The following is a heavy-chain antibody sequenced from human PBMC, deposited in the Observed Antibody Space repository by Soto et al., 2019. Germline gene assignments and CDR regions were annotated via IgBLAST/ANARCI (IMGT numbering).Heavy chain of an antibody. CDR1: GFTFSRYS. J-gene: IGHJ5*02. Sequence: EVQLVESGGGLVQPGGSLRLSCAASGFTFSRYSMNWVRQAPGKGLEWVSYISSSSSTIYYADSVQGRFTISRDNAKNSLYLQMNSLRDEDTAVYYCARGEGDYVWGSYRTYNWFDPWGQGTLVTVSS. V-gene: IGHV3-48*02. D-gene: IGHD3-16*02. CDR2: ISSSSSTI. CDR3: ARGEGDYVWGSYRTYNWFDP.